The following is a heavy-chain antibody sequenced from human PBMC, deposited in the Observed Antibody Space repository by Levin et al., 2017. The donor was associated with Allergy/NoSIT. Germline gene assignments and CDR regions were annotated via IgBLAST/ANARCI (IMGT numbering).Heavy chain of an antibody. V-gene: IGHV1-2*02. J-gene: IGHJ4*02. CDR1: GYTFTGYY. D-gene: IGHD2-15*01. CDR2: INPNSGGT. CDR3: ARFSGFVVELQFDY. Sequence: ASVKVSCKASGYTFTGYYMHWVRQAPGQGLEWMGWINPNSGGTNYAQKFQGRVTMTRDTSISTAYMELSRLRSDDTAVYYCARFSGFVVELQFDYWGQGTLVTVSS.